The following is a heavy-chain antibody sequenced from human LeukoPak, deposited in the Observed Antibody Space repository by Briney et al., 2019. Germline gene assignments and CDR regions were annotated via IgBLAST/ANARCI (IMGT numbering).Heavy chain of an antibody. CDR2: IYPGDSDT. J-gene: IGHJ3*02. V-gene: IGHV5-51*01. CDR3: ARRSITVVRGVISDDAFDI. Sequence: GESLKISCKGSGCSFTSYWIGWVRQMPGKGLEWMGIIYPGDSDTRYSPSFQGQVTISADKSISTAYLQWSSLKASDTAMYYCARRSITVVRGVISDDAFDIWGQGTMVTVSS. D-gene: IGHD3-10*01. CDR1: GCSFTSYW.